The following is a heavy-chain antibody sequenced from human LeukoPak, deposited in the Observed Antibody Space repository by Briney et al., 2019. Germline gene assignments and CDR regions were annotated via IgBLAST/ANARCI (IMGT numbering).Heavy chain of an antibody. CDR1: GGSFSGYY. D-gene: IGHD3-22*01. Sequence: SETLSLTCAVYGGSFSGYYWSWIRQPPGKGLEWIGEINHSRSTNYNPSLKSRVTISVDTSKNQFSLKLSSVTAADTAVYYCARLRYYDSSGYLEGADDAFDIWGQGTMVTVSS. CDR2: INHSRST. V-gene: IGHV4-34*01. J-gene: IGHJ3*02. CDR3: ARLRYYDSSGYLEGADDAFDI.